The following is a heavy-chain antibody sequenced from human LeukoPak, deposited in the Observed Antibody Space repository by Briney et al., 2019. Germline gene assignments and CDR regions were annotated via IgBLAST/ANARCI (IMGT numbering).Heavy chain of an antibody. CDR1: GFTFDDYA. J-gene: IGHJ4*02. Sequence: GGSLRLSCAASGFTFDDYAMHWVRQAPGKGLEWVSLISGDGGSTYYADSVKGRFTISRDNAKNSLYLQMNSLRAEDTAVYYCARFAGSGSYYIDYWGQGTLITVSS. D-gene: IGHD3-10*01. CDR3: ARFAGSGSYYIDY. CDR2: ISGDGGST. V-gene: IGHV3-43*02.